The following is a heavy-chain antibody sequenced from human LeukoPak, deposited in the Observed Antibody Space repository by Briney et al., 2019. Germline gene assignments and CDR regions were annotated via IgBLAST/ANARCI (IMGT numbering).Heavy chain of an antibody. V-gene: IGHV4-59*01. CDR1: GGSISYYY. Sequence: PSETLSLTCTVSGGSISYYYWNWIRQPPGKGLEWIGYIYSSGSTNYNPSLKSRVTISLDTSKNQFSLKLSSVTAADTAVYYCARTASSSGYSSSWLYYFDYWGQGTLVTVSS. J-gene: IGHJ4*02. D-gene: IGHD6-13*01. CDR3: ARTASSSGYSSSWLYYFDY. CDR2: IYSSGST.